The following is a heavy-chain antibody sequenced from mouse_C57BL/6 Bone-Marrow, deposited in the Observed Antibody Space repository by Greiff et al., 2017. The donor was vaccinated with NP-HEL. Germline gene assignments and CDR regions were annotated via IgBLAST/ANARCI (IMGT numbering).Heavy chain of an antibody. CDR2: IYPGDGDT. Sequence: QVQLQQSGAELVKPGASVKISCKASGYEFSNYWMNWVKQRPGKGLEWIGQIYPGDGDTNYNGKFKDKATMTADKSSSTAYMQLRRLTSEDSAVYFCARGAYWGQGTRVTVSA. V-gene: IGHV1-80*01. J-gene: IGHJ3*01. CDR1: GYEFSNYW. CDR3: ARGAY.